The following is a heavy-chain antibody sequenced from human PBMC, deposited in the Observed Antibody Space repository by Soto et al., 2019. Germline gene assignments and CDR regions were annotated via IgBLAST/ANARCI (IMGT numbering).Heavy chain of an antibody. CDR1: GGSLSNYA. CDR2: IIPVFGTA. D-gene: IGHD4-17*01. CDR3: ARGDATKIVVTTYYAMDV. V-gene: IGHV1-69*12. Sequence: QVQLVQSGAEVKKPGSLVKVSCKASGGSLSNYAISWVRQAPGQGLEWMGGIIPVFGTANYAQKFQGRVTITADESTNIVYMDVTSLRSEDTAVYYCARGDATKIVVTTYYAMDVWGQGTTVTVSS. J-gene: IGHJ6*02.